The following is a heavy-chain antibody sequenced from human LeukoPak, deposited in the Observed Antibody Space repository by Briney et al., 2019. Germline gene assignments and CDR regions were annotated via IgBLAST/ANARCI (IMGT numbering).Heavy chain of an antibody. D-gene: IGHD3-9*01. CDR2: INHSGST. V-gene: IGHV4-34*01. CDR3: ARGKGARTGYPRFSYYDS. J-gene: IGHJ4*02. CDR1: GGSFSGYY. Sequence: SETLSLTCAVYGGSFSGYYWSWLRQPPGKGLEWIGEINHSGSTNYNPSLKSRVTISVDTSQNQLSLKLSSVTAADTAVYYCARGKGARTGYPRFSYYDSWGAGTLVTASS.